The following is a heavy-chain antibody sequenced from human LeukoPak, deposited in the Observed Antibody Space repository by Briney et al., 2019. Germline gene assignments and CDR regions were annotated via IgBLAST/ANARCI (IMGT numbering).Heavy chain of an antibody. D-gene: IGHD6-6*01. J-gene: IGHJ3*02. CDR1: GFTFTSYA. Sequence: GGSLRLSCAASGFTFTSYAMSWVRQAPGKGLEWVSTISGSGGSTYYADSVKGRFTISRDNSKNTLYLQMNSLRAEDTAVYYCASGSGSSDAFDIWGQGTMVTVSS. CDR3: ASGSGSSDAFDI. CDR2: ISGSGGST. V-gene: IGHV3-23*01.